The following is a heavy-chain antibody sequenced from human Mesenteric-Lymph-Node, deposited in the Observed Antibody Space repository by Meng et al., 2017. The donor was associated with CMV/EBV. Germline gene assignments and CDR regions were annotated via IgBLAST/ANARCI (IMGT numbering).Heavy chain of an antibody. J-gene: IGHJ6*02. V-gene: IGHV3-13*01. CDR1: GFTFSSYD. CDR3: ARERALGAYYYGMDV. CDR2: IGTAGDT. Sequence: GESLKISCAASGFTFSSYDMHWVRQATGKGLEWVSAIGTAGDTYYPGSVKGRFTISRENAKNSLYLQMNSLRAGDTAVYYCARERALGAYYYGMDVWGQGTTVTVSS. D-gene: IGHD6-13*01.